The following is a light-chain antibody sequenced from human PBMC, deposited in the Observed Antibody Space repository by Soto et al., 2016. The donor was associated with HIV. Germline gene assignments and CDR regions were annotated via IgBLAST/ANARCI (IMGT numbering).Light chain of an antibody. CDR3: QQYYATPWT. CDR2: SAS. J-gene: IGKJ1*01. CDR1: QGISNS. Sequence: DIQMTQSPSSLSTSVGDRVTITCRASQGISNSLAWYQQKPGKAPKLLLYSASRLETGVPSRFSGSGSGTDYTLTISSLQPEDFATYYCQQYYATPWTFGQGTKVQIE. V-gene: IGKV1-NL1*01.